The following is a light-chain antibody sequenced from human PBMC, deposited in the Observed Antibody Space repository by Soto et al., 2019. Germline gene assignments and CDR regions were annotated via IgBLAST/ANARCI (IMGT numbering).Light chain of an antibody. CDR1: QNLRSS. CDR3: QQDNIWPQT. V-gene: IGKV3-15*01. Sequence: VVTQYPATLSVSLGERATLSCRASQNLRSSLAWYQQKPGQAPRLLIYGASTRATGIPARFSGSGSGTEFTLTISSPQSEDFAVYFCQQDNIWPQTFGQGSKV. J-gene: IGKJ1*01. CDR2: GAS.